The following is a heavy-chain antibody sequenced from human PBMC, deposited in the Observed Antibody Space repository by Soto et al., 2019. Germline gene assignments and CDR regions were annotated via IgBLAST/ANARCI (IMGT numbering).Heavy chain of an antibody. CDR2: ISGSGGST. J-gene: IGHJ3*02. CDR3: ARYTMPDAFDI. Sequence: GGSLRLACAASGFTFGTYAMNWVRQAPGKGLEWVSGISGSGGSTYYTDSVKGRFTISRDNAKNSLYLQMNSLRAEDTAVYYCARYTMPDAFDIWGQGTMVTVSS. CDR1: GFTFGTYA. V-gene: IGHV3-23*01. D-gene: IGHD2-2*01.